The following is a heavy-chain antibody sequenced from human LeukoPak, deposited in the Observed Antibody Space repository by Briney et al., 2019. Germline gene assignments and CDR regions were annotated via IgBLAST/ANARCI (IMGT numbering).Heavy chain of an antibody. Sequence: SGGSLRPSCAASGFTFSSYWMHWVRQAPGKGPVWVSRINNDGSGTTYADSVKGRFTISRDDAKNTLYLQMNSLRAEDTAVYYCVRGGESTWSWGQGTLVTVSS. J-gene: IGHJ5*02. V-gene: IGHV3-74*01. D-gene: IGHD2-15*01. CDR1: GFTFSSYW. CDR3: VRGGESTWS. CDR2: INNDGSGT.